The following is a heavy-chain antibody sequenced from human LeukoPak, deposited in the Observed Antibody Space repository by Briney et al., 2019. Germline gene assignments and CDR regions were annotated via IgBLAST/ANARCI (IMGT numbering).Heavy chain of an antibody. CDR3: AKSSCSGGSCYDFDY. CDR2: ISGSGGST. Sequence: GGSLRLCCAASGSTFSSYAMCCVRQAPGEGLEWVSVISGSGGSTYYADSVKGRFTISRDNSKNTLYLQMNSLRAEDTAVYYCAKSSCSGGSCYDFDYWGQGTLVTVSS. CDR1: GSTFSSYA. V-gene: IGHV3-23*01. D-gene: IGHD2-15*01. J-gene: IGHJ4*02.